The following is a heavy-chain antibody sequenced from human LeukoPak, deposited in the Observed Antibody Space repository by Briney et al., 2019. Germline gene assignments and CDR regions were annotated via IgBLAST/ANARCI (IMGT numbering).Heavy chain of an antibody. CDR1: GGSISNKY. D-gene: IGHD3-22*01. CDR2: IYYSGST. Sequence: SETLSLTCTVSGGSISNKYWSWIRQPPGKGLEWIGYIYYSGSTNYNPPLKSRVTISVDTSKNQFSLKLSSVTAADTAVYYCASSHPRYYYDSSGYYHWFDPWGQGTLVTVSS. J-gene: IGHJ5*02. CDR3: ASSHPRYYYDSSGYYHWFDP. V-gene: IGHV4-59*12.